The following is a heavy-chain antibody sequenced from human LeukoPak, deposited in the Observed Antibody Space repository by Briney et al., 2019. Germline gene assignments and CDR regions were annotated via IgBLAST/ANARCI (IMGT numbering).Heavy chain of an antibody. V-gene: IGHV3-33*01. J-gene: IGHJ4*02. Sequence: PGGSLRLSCAASGFTFSSYGMHWVRQAPGKGLEWVAVIWYDGSNKYYADSVKGRFTISRDNSKNTLYLQMNSLRAEDTAVYYCARADYGDSATFDYWGQGTLVAVSS. CDR3: ARADYGDSATFDY. CDR1: GFTFSSYG. D-gene: IGHD4-17*01. CDR2: IWYDGSNK.